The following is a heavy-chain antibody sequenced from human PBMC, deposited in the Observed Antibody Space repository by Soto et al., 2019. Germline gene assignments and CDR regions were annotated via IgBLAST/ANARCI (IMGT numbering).Heavy chain of an antibody. CDR1: GGTFRTYA. D-gene: IGHD6-19*01. CDR3: AKGAVAGTPTSYYYYGMDV. Sequence: QVQLLQSGAEVKKPGSSVRVACEASGGTFRTYAISWVRQAPGEGLEWMGEISPIFGTINYAQKFQGRLTITADESTATVYMDLRSLRSDYTALYYCAKGAVAGTPTSYYYYGMDVWGQGTTVTVSS. J-gene: IGHJ6*02. CDR2: ISPIFGTI. V-gene: IGHV1-69*12.